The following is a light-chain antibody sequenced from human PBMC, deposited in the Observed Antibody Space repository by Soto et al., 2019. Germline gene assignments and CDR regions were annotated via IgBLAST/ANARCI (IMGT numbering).Light chain of an antibody. CDR3: QQSYRFPKT. CDR2: AAS. J-gene: IGKJ1*01. CDR1: QSISNR. V-gene: IGKV1-39*01. Sequence: DIQMTQTPSTLSASLGDRVTITCRASQSISNRLAWYQQKPGKAPKLLIYAASTLQSGVPSRFSGSGSGTEFTLTIISLQPEDFATYYCQQSYRFPKTFGRGTKVDIK.